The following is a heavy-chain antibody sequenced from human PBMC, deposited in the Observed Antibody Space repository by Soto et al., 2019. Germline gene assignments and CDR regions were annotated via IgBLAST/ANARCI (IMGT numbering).Heavy chain of an antibody. V-gene: IGHV1-69*01. D-gene: IGHD3-10*01. Sequence: QVQLVQSGAEVKKPGSSVKVSCKASGGTFSSYAISWVRQAPGQGLEWMGGIIPIFGTANYAQKFQGRVTITGDESTSTAYMELSSLRSEDTAVYYWARTRYYGSGSYYNPFDYWGQGTLVTVSS. CDR1: GGTFSSYA. CDR2: IIPIFGTA. CDR3: ARTRYYGSGSYYNPFDY. J-gene: IGHJ4*02.